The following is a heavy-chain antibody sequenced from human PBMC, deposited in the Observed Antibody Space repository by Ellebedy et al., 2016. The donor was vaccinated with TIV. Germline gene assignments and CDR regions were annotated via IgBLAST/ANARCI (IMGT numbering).Heavy chain of an antibody. CDR2: ISWNSGSI. Sequence: SLKISXAASGFTFDDYAMHWVRQAPGRGLEWVSGISWNSGSIGYADSVKGRFTISRDNAKNSLYLQMNSLRAEDTALYYCAKASKYIVGARGDAFDIWGQGTMVTVSS. CDR3: AKASKYIVGARGDAFDI. CDR1: GFTFDDYA. J-gene: IGHJ3*02. D-gene: IGHD1-26*01. V-gene: IGHV3-9*01.